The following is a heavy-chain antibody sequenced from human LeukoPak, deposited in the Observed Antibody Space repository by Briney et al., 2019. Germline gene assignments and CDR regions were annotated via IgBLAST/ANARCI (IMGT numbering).Heavy chain of an antibody. J-gene: IGHJ6*03. D-gene: IGHD6-13*01. CDR1: GYTFTGYY. V-gene: IGHV1-2*02. CDR2: INPNSGGT. Sequence: ASVKVSCKASGYTFTGYYMHWVRQAPGQGLEWMGWINPNSGGTNYAQKFQGRVTMTRDTSISTAYMELSRLRSDDTAAYYCARGRGDVRDSSSWLRPNNYYYYYMDVWGKGTTVTVSS. CDR3: ARGRGDVRDSSSWLRPNNYYYYYMDV.